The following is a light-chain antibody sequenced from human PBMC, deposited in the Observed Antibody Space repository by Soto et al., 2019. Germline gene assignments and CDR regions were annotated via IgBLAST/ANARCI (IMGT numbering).Light chain of an antibody. CDR3: CSYAGSYVV. J-gene: IGLJ2*01. Sequence: QSVLTQPRSVSGSPGQSVTISCTGTSSDVGGYDYVSWYQQHPGKAPKLMIYGVSKRPSGVPDRFSGSKSGNTASLTISGLQAEDEADYYCCSYAGSYVVFGGGTKVTVL. V-gene: IGLV2-11*01. CDR1: SSDVGGYDY. CDR2: GVS.